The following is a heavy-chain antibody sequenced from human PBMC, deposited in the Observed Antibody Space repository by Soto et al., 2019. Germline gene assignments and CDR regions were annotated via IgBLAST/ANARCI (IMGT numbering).Heavy chain of an antibody. D-gene: IGHD2-2*01. J-gene: IGHJ5*02. V-gene: IGHV2-5*02. CDR1: GFSLSTSGVG. CDR3: ARIGPPIVVVPAARYDWFDP. Sequence: ESGPTLVNPTQTLTLTCTFSGFSLSTSGVGVGWIRQPPGKALEWLALIYWDDDKRYSPSLKSRLTITKDTSKNQVVLTMTNMDPVDTATYYCARIGPPIVVVPAARYDWFDPWGQGTLVTISS. CDR2: IYWDDDK.